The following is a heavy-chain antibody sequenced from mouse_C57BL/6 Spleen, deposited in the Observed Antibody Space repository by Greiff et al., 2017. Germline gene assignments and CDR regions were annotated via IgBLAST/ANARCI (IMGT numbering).Heavy chain of an antibody. D-gene: IGHD1-1*01. Sequence: QVQLQQSGAELVRPGASVTLSCKASGYTFTDYEMHWVKQTPVHGLEWIGAIDPETGGTAYNQKFKGKAILTADKSSSTAYMQLNSLTSEDSAVYFCARDEDYGRAWFAYWGQGTLVTVSA. V-gene: IGHV1-15*01. CDR2: IDPETGGT. J-gene: IGHJ3*01. CDR3: ARDEDYGRAWFAY. CDR1: GYTFTDYE.